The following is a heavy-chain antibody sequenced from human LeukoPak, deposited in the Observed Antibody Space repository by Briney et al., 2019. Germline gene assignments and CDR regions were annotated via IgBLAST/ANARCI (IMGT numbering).Heavy chain of an antibody. J-gene: IGHJ6*02. CDR3: ARGREPYCSGGSCYFRTYYYGMDV. CDR2: INPKSGNT. D-gene: IGHD2-15*01. CDR1: GYTSTSYD. Sequence: AASVMVSCKASGYTSTSYDSNTVRQATGQGLEWMGWINPKSGNTGYAQKFQGRVTMTRNTSISTAYMELSSLRSEDTAVYYCARGREPYCSGGSCYFRTYYYGMDVWGQGITVTVSS. V-gene: IGHV1-8*01.